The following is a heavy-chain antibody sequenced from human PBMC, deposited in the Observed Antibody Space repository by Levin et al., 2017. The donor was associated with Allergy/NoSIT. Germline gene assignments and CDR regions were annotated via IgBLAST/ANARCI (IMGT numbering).Heavy chain of an antibody. V-gene: IGHV4-30-2*01. CDR3: ARAMTTVTTRYFDY. D-gene: IGHD4-17*01. J-gene: IGHJ4*02. CDR1: GGSISSGGYS. CDR2: IYHSGST. Sequence: RPSETLSLTCAVSGGSISSGGYSWSWIRQPPGKGLEWIGYIYHSGSTYYNPSLKSRVTISVDRSKNQFSLKLSSVTAADTAVYYCARAMTTVTTRYFDYWGQGTLVTVSS.